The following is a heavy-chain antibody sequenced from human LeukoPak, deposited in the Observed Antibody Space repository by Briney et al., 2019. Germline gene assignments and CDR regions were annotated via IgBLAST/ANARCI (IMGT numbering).Heavy chain of an antibody. J-gene: IGHJ4*02. D-gene: IGHD1-26*01. V-gene: IGHV3-23*01. CDR1: GFTFSSYA. CDR2: ISGSGGST. Sequence: GGSLRLSCAASGFTFSSYAMSWVRQAPGKGLEWVSAISGSGGSTYYADSVKGRFTISRDNSKSTLHLQVNSLRAEDTAIYYCAKDVSSRVGATDYWGQGTLVTVSS. CDR3: AKDVSSRVGATDY.